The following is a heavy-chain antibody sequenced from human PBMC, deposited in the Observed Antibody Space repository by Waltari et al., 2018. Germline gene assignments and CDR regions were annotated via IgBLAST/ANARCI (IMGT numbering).Heavy chain of an antibody. V-gene: IGHV3-23*01. Sequence: QLLESGGGLVQPGGSLRLSWAASGFPFRSYAMSRVGPAPGKGLEWVSTISGSDHYTYYADSVKGRFTISRDNSKNTLYLQMNSLRAEDTAVYYCAKNRESTINYFDYWGQGTLVTVSS. CDR2: ISGSDHYT. CDR1: GFPFRSYA. CDR3: AKNRESTINYFDY. J-gene: IGHJ4*02. D-gene: IGHD1-1*01.